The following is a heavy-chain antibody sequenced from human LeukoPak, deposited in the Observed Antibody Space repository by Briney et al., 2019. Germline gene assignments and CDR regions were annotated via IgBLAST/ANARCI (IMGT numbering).Heavy chain of an antibody. CDR3: ARVYGDHEYFQH. V-gene: IGHV4-59*01. D-gene: IGHD4-17*01. Sequence: SETLSLTCTVSGGSISSYYWSWIRQPPGKGLEWIGYIYYSGSTNYNPSLKSRVTISVDTSKNQFSLKLSSVTAADTAVYYCARVYGDHEYFQHWGQGTLVTVSS. CDR1: GGSISSYY. J-gene: IGHJ1*01. CDR2: IYYSGST.